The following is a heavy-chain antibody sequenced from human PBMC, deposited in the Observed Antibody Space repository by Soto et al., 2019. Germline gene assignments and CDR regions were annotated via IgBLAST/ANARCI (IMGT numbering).Heavy chain of an antibody. V-gene: IGHV4-31*03. Sequence: QVQLQESGPGLVKPSQTLSLTCTVSGGSISSGGYYWSWIRQHPGKGLEWIGYIYYSGSTYYNPSLKSRVXRXXDTSKNQFSLKLSSVTAADTAVYYCARVDSSGYYYWGQGTLVTVSS. CDR1: GGSISSGGYY. CDR2: IYYSGST. J-gene: IGHJ4*02. CDR3: ARVDSSGYYY. D-gene: IGHD3-22*01.